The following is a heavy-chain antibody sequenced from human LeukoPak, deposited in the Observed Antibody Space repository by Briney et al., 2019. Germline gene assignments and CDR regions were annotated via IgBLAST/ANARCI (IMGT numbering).Heavy chain of an antibody. CDR1: GYTFTSYD. CDR2: INPNSGNT. V-gene: IGHV1-8*01. J-gene: IGHJ4*02. CDR3: AREDQAEYYFDY. Sequence: GASVKVSCKASGYTFTSYDINWVRQATGQGLEWMGWINPNSGNTGYAQKFQGRVTMTRNTSISTAYMELSSLRSEDTAVYYCAREDQAEYYFDYWGQGTLVTVSS.